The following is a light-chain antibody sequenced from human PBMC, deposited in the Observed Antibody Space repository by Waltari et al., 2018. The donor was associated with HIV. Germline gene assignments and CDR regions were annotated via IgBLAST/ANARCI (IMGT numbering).Light chain of an antibody. Sequence: DIQMIQSPSSVSASVGDRATITCRASQGISSWLAWYQQKPGTAPKLLIYAASTLQSGVPPRFSGSGFGTDFTLTISSLQAEDFATYYCQQAGSCPPLFGGGTKVEVK. CDR1: QGISSW. V-gene: IGKV1-12*01. CDR2: AAS. CDR3: QQAGSCPPL. J-gene: IGKJ4*01.